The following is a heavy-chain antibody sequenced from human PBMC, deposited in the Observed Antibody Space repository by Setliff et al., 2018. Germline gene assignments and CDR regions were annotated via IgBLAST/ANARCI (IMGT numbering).Heavy chain of an antibody. CDR3: ARAFTYYNFWSGYGYGMDV. V-gene: IGHV4-38-2*01. CDR1: GYSISSGYY. Sequence: SETLSLTCAVSGYSISSGYYWGWIRQPPGKGLEWIGSIYHSGSTYYNPSLKSRVTISVDTSKNQFSLKLSSVTAADTAVYYCARAFTYYNFWSGYGYGMDVWGQGTTVTVSS. D-gene: IGHD3-3*01. J-gene: IGHJ6*02. CDR2: IYHSGST.